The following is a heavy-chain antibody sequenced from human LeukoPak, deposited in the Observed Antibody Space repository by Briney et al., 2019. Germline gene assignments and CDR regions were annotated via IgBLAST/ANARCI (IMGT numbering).Heavy chain of an antibody. CDR1: GFTFSSYE. Sequence: GGSLRLSCAASGFTFSSYEMNWVRQAPGKGLGWVSYISSSSSTIYYADSVKGRSTISRDNAKNSLYLQMNSLRAEDTAVYYCARDRRRSGYSYGLADFDYWGQGTLVTVSS. V-gene: IGHV3-48*01. D-gene: IGHD5-18*01. CDR2: ISSSSSTI. J-gene: IGHJ4*02. CDR3: ARDRRRSGYSYGLADFDY.